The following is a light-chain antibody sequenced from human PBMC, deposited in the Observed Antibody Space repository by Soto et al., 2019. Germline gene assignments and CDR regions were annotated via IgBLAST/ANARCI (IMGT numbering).Light chain of an antibody. J-gene: IGLJ1*01. CDR3: CSFAATATYD. Sequence: SVLTPPASVSGSPGQSITILCTGTSTDVGSYNLVSWYQQHPGKAPKLTIYEGSKRPSGVSNRFSGSKSGNTASLTISGLQAEDEADYYCCSFAATATYDSATLSKVSAL. CDR1: STDVGSYNL. CDR2: EGS. V-gene: IGLV2-23*01.